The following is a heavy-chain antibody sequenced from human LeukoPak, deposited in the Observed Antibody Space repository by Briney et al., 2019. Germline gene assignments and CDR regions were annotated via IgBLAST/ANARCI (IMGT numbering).Heavy chain of an antibody. Sequence: PGRSLRLSCAASGFTFSSYAMHWVRQAPGKGLEWVAVISYDGSNKYYADSVKGRFTISRDNSKNTLYLQINSLRAEDTAVYYCARDRSDRYFDWSIDYWGQGTLVTVSS. J-gene: IGHJ4*02. D-gene: IGHD3-9*01. CDR1: GFTFSSYA. CDR2: ISYDGSNK. V-gene: IGHV3-30*04. CDR3: ARDRSDRYFDWSIDY.